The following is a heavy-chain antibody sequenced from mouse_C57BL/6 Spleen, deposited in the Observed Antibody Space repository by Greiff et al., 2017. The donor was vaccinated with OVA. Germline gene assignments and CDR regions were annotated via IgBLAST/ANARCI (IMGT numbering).Heavy chain of an antibody. CDR3: AKSTVVDAMDY. Sequence: VKLMESGPELVKPGASVKISCKASGYAFSSSWMNWVKQRPGKGLEWIGRIYPGDGDTNYNGKFKGKATLTADKSSSTAYMQLSSLTSEDSAVYFCAKSTVVDAMDYWGQVTSVTVSS. J-gene: IGHJ4*01. CDR2: IYPGDGDT. V-gene: IGHV1-82*01. D-gene: IGHD1-1*01. CDR1: GYAFSSSW.